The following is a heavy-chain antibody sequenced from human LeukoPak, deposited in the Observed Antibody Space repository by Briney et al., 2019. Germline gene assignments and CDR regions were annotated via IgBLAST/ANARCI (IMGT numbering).Heavy chain of an antibody. D-gene: IGHD1-26*01. Sequence: PSETLSLTCTVSGGSISSYYWSWIRQPPGKGLEWIGYIYYSGSTNYNPSLKSRVTISVDTSKNQFSLKLSSVTAADTAVYYCPRGVVGATPFDYWGQGTLVTVSS. CDR2: IYYSGST. V-gene: IGHV4-59*01. CDR3: PRGVVGATPFDY. CDR1: GGSISSYY. J-gene: IGHJ4*02.